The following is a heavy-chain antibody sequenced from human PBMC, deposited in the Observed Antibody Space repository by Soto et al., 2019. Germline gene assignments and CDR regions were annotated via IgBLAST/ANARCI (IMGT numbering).Heavy chain of an antibody. CDR1: GYTFTSYG. D-gene: IGHD1-1*01. J-gene: IGHJ6*02. Sequence: ASVKVSCKASGYTFTSYGISWVRQAPGQGLEWMGWISAYNGNTNYAQKLQGRVTMTTDTSTRTAYMELRSLRSDDTAVYYCARDVNAGPHTKYYYGMDVWGQGTTV. CDR2: ISAYNGNT. CDR3: ARDVNAGPHTKYYYGMDV. V-gene: IGHV1-18*04.